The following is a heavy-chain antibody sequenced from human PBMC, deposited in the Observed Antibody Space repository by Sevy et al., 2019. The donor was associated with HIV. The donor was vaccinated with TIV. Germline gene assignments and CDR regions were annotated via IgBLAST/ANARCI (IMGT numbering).Heavy chain of an antibody. J-gene: IGHJ6*02. CDR2: IIPIFGTA. Sequence: ASVKVSCKASGGTFSSYASSWVRQAPGQGLEWMGGIIPIFGTANYAQKFQGRVTITADESTSTAYMELSSLRSEDTAVYYCARAATVKSYYGMDVWGQGTTVTVSS. V-gene: IGHV1-69*13. CDR3: ARAATVKSYYGMDV. D-gene: IGHD4-4*01. CDR1: GGTFSSYA.